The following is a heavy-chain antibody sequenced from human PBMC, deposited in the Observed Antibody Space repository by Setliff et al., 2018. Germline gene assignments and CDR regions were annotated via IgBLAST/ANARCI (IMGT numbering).Heavy chain of an antibody. V-gene: IGHV1-2*02. Sequence: ASVKVSCKASGYTFTAYYMHWVRQAPGQGLEWMGYINPHSGPIDYAQKFQGRVTMTRDTSISPAYLDLSRLTSDDTAVYFCARDPRDTSYYYDTGAYYCDHWGQGTLVTVSS. D-gene: IGHD3-22*01. J-gene: IGHJ5*02. CDR2: INPHSGPI. CDR1: GYTFTAYY. CDR3: ARDPRDTSYYYDTGAYYCDH.